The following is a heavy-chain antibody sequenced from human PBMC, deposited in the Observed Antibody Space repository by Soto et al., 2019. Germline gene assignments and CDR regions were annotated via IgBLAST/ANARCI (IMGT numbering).Heavy chain of an antibody. CDR3: AREYSSGWYSPDAFDI. Sequence: EVQLLESGGGLVQPGGSLRLSCAASGFTFSSYWMSWVRQAPGKGLEWVANIKQDGSEKYYVDSVKGRFTISRDNAKNSLYLQMNSLRAEDTAVYYCAREYSSGWYSPDAFDIWGQGTMVTVSS. J-gene: IGHJ3*02. V-gene: IGHV3-7*01. D-gene: IGHD6-19*01. CDR1: GFTFSSYW. CDR2: IKQDGSEK.